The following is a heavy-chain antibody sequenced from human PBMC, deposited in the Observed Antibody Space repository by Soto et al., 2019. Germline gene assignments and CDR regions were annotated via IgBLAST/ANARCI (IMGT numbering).Heavy chain of an antibody. CDR2: ISAYNGNT. Sequence: QVQLVQSGAEVRKPGASVKVSCKASGYTFTSYGISWVRQAPGQGLEWMGWISAYNGNTNYAQKLQGRVTMTTDTSTSTAYMELRSLRSDDTAVYYCARVLRGWELPFDAFDIWGQGTMVTVSS. J-gene: IGHJ3*02. CDR3: ARVLRGWELPFDAFDI. CDR1: GYTFTSYG. V-gene: IGHV1-18*04. D-gene: IGHD1-26*01.